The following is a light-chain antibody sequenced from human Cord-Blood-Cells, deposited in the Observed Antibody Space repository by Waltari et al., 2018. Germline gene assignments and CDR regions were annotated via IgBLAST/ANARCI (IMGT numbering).Light chain of an antibody. Sequence: QSALTQPRSVSGSPGPSVTISCTGTSSDVGGYNYFSWSQQHPGKAPKLMIYDVSKRPSGVPDRFSGSKSGNTASLTISGLQAEDEADYYCCSYAGSYTLFGGGTKLTVL. V-gene: IGLV2-11*01. CDR3: CSYAGSYTL. J-gene: IGLJ2*01. CDR1: SSDVGGYNY. CDR2: DVS.